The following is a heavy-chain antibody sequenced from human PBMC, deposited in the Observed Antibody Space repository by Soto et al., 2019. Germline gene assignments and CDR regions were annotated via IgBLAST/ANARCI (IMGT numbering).Heavy chain of an antibody. V-gene: IGHV1-2*04. J-gene: IGHJ6*02. CDR1: GYTFTGYY. D-gene: IGHD2-8*01. CDR2: INPNSGGT. Sequence: ASVKVSCKASGYTFTGYYMHWVQQAPGQGLEWMGWINPNSGGTNYAQKFQGWVTMTTDTSISTAYMELSRLRSDDTAVYYCARLPTCSNGVCYGSYGMDVWGQGTTVTVSS. CDR3: ARLPTCSNGVCYGSYGMDV.